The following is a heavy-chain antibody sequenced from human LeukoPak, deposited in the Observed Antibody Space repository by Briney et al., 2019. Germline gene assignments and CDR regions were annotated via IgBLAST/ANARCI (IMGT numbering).Heavy chain of an antibody. CDR1: GGSISSYY. CDR3: ARVGLTMVRGVIITDAFDI. D-gene: IGHD3-10*01. V-gene: IGHV4-59*01. Sequence: SETLSLTFTVSGGSISSYYWSWIRQPPGRGLAWIGYIYYSGSTNYNPSLKSRVTISVDTSKNQFSLKLSSVTAADTAVYYCARVGLTMVRGVIITDAFDIWGQGTMVTVSS. J-gene: IGHJ3*02. CDR2: IYYSGST.